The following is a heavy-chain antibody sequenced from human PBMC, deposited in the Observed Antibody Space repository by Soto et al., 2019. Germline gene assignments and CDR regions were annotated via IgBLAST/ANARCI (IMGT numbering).Heavy chain of an antibody. CDR2: ISGSGGST. CDR3: SKDLVSMFGGAPDY. V-gene: IGHV3-23*01. Sequence: EVQLLESGGGLVQPGGSLRLSCAASGFTFSSYAMSWVRQAPGKGLEWVSAISGSGGSTDYADSVKGRFTISRDNSKNTLYLQMNSLRAEDKALYYCSKDLVSMFGGAPDYWGQGTLVTVSS. D-gene: IGHD3-16*01. CDR1: GFTFSSYA. J-gene: IGHJ4*02.